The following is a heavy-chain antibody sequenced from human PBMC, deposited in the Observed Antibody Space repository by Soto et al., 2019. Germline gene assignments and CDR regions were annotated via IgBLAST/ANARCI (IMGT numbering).Heavy chain of an antibody. CDR2: INPSGGST. Sequence: ASVKVSCKASGYTFTSYYMHWVRQAPGQGLEWMGIINPSGGSTSYAQKFQGRVTMTRDTSTSTVYMELSSLRSEDTAVYYCARDKYRNYDILTGSAYYYHLAVWGKGTTVTVSS. J-gene: IGHJ6*03. D-gene: IGHD3-9*01. CDR3: ARDKYRNYDILTGSAYYYHLAV. CDR1: GYTFTSYY. V-gene: IGHV1-46*03.